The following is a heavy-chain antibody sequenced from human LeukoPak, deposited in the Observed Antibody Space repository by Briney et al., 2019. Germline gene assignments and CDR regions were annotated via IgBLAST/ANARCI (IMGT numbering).Heavy chain of an antibody. Sequence: GGSLRLSCAASGFTFSNYGMHWVRQAPGKGLEWVAVISYDGSNKYYADSVKGRFTISRDNSKNTLYLQMNSLRAEDTAVYYCARPFGTPFDYWGQGTLVTVSS. D-gene: IGHD1-1*01. CDR2: ISYDGSNK. J-gene: IGHJ4*02. CDR3: ARPFGTPFDY. CDR1: GFTFSNYG. V-gene: IGHV3-30*03.